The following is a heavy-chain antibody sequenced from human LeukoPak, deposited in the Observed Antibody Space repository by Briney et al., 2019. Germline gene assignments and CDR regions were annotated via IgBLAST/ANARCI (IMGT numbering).Heavy chain of an antibody. Sequence: LRLSCAASGFTFSSYAMSWIRQHPGKGLEWIGYIYYSGSTYYNPSLKSRVTISVDTSKNQFSLKLSSVTAADTAVYYCATVRDYYDSSGYYPVFDYWGQGTLVTVSS. CDR1: GFTFSSYA. V-gene: IGHV4-31*02. J-gene: IGHJ4*02. CDR3: ATVRDYYDSSGYYPVFDY. CDR2: IYYSGST. D-gene: IGHD3-22*01.